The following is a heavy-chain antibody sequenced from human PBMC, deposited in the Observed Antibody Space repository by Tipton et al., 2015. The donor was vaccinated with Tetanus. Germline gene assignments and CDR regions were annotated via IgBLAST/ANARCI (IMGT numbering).Heavy chain of an antibody. J-gene: IGHJ5*02. Sequence: TLSLTCSVSGGSISRGGYYWSWIRQHPGKGLEWIGHIYFSGSAFYNPSLRNRLSMSVDTSKNNFSLRLSSVTAADSAVYYCARLDYAASGYIIRFGPWGQGTLVSVS. CDR2: IYFSGSA. CDR3: ARLDYAASGYIIRFGP. D-gene: IGHD4/OR15-4a*01. CDR1: GGSISRGGYY. V-gene: IGHV4-31*03.